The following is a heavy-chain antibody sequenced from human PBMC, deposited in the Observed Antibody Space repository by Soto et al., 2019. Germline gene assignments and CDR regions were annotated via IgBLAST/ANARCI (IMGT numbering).Heavy chain of an antibody. Sequence: EVQLVESGGGLVQPGGSLRLSCAASGFTFSSYAMHWVRQAPGKGLEYVSAISSNGGSTYYANSVKGRFTISRDNSKNTLYLQMCSLRAEDMAVYYCARFSGYYSDYWGQGTLVTVSS. CDR2: ISSNGGST. V-gene: IGHV3-64*01. CDR3: ARFSGYYSDY. CDR1: GFTFSSYA. D-gene: IGHD3-22*01. J-gene: IGHJ4*02.